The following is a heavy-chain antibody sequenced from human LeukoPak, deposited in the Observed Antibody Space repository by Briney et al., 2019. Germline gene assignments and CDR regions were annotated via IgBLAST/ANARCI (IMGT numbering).Heavy chain of an antibody. Sequence: GGSLRLSCTASGFTFGDYAMSWFRQAPGKGLVWVSHINSDGSWTSYADSVKGRFTISKDNAKNTVYLQMNSLRAEDTAVYYCVSFYETYWGRGTLVTVSS. CDR1: GFTFGDYA. D-gene: IGHD2/OR15-2a*01. CDR2: INSDGSWT. J-gene: IGHJ4*02. V-gene: IGHV3-74*01. CDR3: VSFYETY.